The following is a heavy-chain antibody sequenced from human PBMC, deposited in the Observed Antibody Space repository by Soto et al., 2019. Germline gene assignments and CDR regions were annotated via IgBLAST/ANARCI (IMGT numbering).Heavy chain of an antibody. Sequence: GGSLRLSCAASGFTFSSYAMHWVRQAPGKGLEWVAVISYDGSNKYYADSVKGRFTISRDNSKNTLYLQMNSLRAEDTAVYYCARGSLYRPFDYWGQGTLVTVSS. CDR2: ISYDGSNK. CDR1: GFTFSSYA. V-gene: IGHV3-30-3*01. CDR3: ARGSLYRPFDY. D-gene: IGHD2-2*02. J-gene: IGHJ4*02.